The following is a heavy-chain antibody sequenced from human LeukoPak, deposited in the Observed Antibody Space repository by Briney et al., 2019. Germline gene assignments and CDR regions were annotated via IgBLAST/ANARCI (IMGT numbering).Heavy chain of an antibody. CDR3: ARGQFDLGYCSSTSCYTVYFDY. CDR2: ISSSSSYI. CDR1: GFTFNTYW. D-gene: IGHD2-2*02. V-gene: IGHV3-21*01. Sequence: GGSLRLSCVASGFTFNTYWMSWVRQAPGKGLEWVSSISSSSSYIYYADSVKGRFTISRDNAKNSLYLQMNSLRAEDTAVYYCARGQFDLGYCSSTSCYTVYFDYWGQGTLVTVSS. J-gene: IGHJ4*02.